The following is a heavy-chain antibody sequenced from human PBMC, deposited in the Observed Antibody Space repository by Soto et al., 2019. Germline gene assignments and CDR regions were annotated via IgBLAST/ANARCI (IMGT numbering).Heavy chain of an antibody. CDR1: GFTVSNNY. V-gene: IGHV3-66*04. Sequence: EVQLVESGGGLVQPGGSLRLSCAASGFTVSNNYMSWVRQAPGKGLEWVSVIYSGGITYNADSVKGRFTTSRDNSRNTRYLQMNSLRPKDTAVYYCARQPRNEAGRYYYYYDMAVWGKGSTVTASS. J-gene: IGHJ6*03. CDR2: IYSGGIT. D-gene: IGHD1-1*01. CDR3: ARQPRNEAGRYYYYYDMAV.